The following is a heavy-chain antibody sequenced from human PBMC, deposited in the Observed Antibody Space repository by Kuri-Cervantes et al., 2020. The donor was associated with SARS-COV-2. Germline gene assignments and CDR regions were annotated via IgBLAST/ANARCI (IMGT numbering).Heavy chain of an antibody. J-gene: IGHJ4*02. D-gene: IGHD3-10*01. CDR3: ARHPPEYYSLYYFDY. V-gene: IGHV4-39*01. CDR1: GGSISSSSYY. Sequence: SETLSLTCTVSGGSISSSSYYWGWIRQPPGKGLEWIGSIYYSGSTYYNPSLKSRVTISVDTSKNQFSLKLSSVTAADTAVYYCARHPPEYYSLYYFDYWGQGTLVTDSS. CDR2: IYYSGST.